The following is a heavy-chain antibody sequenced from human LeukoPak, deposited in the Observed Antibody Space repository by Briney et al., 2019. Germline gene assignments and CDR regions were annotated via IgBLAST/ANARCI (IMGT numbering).Heavy chain of an antibody. Sequence: ASVKVSCKASGYTFTSYYMHWVRQAPGQGLEWMGIINPSRGSTSYAQKFQGRVTMTRDTSTSTVYMELSSLRSEDTAVYYCARAMAPKYCGGDCPQPPFDYWGQGTLVTVSS. CDR3: ARAMAPKYCGGDCPQPPFDY. CDR1: GYTFTSYY. CDR2: INPSRGST. J-gene: IGHJ4*02. V-gene: IGHV1-46*01. D-gene: IGHD2-21*02.